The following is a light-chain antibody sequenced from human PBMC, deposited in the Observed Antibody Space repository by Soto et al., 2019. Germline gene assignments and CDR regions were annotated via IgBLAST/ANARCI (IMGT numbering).Light chain of an antibody. J-gene: IGKJ3*01. Sequence: EIVMTQSPATLSVSPGERATLSCRASQTVGNNVAWYQHKPGQAPGLLVYGASTRATGIHARFSGSGSGTEFTLTISSLLSEDSAVYYCQQYNDWHFTFGPGTKVEIK. CDR1: QTVGNN. CDR3: QQYNDWHFT. V-gene: IGKV3-15*01. CDR2: GAS.